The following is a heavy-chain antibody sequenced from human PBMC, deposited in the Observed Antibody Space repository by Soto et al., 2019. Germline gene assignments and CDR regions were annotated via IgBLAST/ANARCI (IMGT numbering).Heavy chain of an antibody. Sequence: SVKVSCKASGGTFSSYAISWVRQAPGQGLEWMGGIIPIFGTANYAQKFQGRVTITADESTSSAYMERNSLRSDNRAVYYCARDRNGDGCGLIRSWLGPWGQGTLGT. CDR2: IIPIFGTA. CDR3: ARDRNGDGCGLIRSWLGP. CDR1: GGTFSSYA. J-gene: IGHJ5*02. V-gene: IGHV1-69*13. D-gene: IGHD5-18*01.